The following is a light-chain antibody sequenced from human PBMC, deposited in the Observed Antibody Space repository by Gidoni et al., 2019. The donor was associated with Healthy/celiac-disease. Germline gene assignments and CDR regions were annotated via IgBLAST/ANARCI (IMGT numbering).Light chain of an antibody. CDR2: AAS. CDR3: QQSYSNPPT. V-gene: IGKV1-39*01. Sequence: DIQMTQPPSSLPASVGDRVTIPCRASQRISSYLNWYQQKPGKAPKLLIYAASSLQSGVPSRLSGSGAGTDFTLTISSLQPEDFATYYCQQSYSNPPTFGQGTKLEIK. J-gene: IGKJ2*01. CDR1: QRISSY.